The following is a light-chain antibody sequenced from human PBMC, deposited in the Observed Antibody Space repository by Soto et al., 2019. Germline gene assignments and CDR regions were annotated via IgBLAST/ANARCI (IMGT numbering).Light chain of an antibody. CDR3: HQYDNAPQT. CDR2: GAS. V-gene: IGKV3-20*01. J-gene: IGKJ2*01. CDR1: QSVSNNY. Sequence: EIFLTQSPGTLSLARWEIATLSWRASQSVSNNYLAWYQQKPGQAPRLLIYGASNRATGIPDRFSGSGSGTDFTLTISRLEPEDFAVYYCHQYDNAPQTYGQGTKVDIK.